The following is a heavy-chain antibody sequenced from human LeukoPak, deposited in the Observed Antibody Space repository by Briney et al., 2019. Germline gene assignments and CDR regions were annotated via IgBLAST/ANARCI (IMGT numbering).Heavy chain of an antibody. V-gene: IGHV4-34*01. Sequence: ETLSLTCAVYGGSFSGYYWSWIRQPPGKGLEWIGEINHSGSTNYNPSLKSRVTISVDTSKNQFSLKLGSVTAADTAVYYCARGRAVPAAMRSYYYYMDVWGKGTTVTVSS. CDR2: INHSGST. D-gene: IGHD2-2*01. CDR1: GGSFSGYY. J-gene: IGHJ6*03. CDR3: ARGRAVPAAMRSYYYYMDV.